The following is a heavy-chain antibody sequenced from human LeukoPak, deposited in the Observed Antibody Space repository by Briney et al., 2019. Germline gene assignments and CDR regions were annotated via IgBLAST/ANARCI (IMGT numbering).Heavy chain of an antibody. CDR1: GFTFSTYA. V-gene: IGHV3-23*01. D-gene: IGHD3-22*01. J-gene: IGHJ4*02. CDR3: AIPGSAHYPAPFDF. Sequence: GGSLRLSCAASGFTFSTYAMSWVRQAPGKGLEWLSALSGRGRDTYYADSVKGRFTISRDESKNTFYLQVNSLRAEDTAVYYCAIPGSAHYPAPFDFWGQGTLVTVSS. CDR2: LSGRGRDT.